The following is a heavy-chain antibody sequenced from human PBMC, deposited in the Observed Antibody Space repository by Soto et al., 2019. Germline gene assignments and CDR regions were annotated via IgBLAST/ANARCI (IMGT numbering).Heavy chain of an antibody. CDR1: GFTVSSNY. D-gene: IGHD6-13*01. Sequence: PGGSLRLSCAASGFTVSSNYMSWVRQAPGKGLEWVSVIYSGGSTYYADSVKGRFTISRDNSENTLYLQMNSLRAEDTAVYYCARAGAAAVTNYYYMDVWGKGTTVPVSS. J-gene: IGHJ6*03. CDR2: IYSGGST. CDR3: ARAGAAAVTNYYYMDV. V-gene: IGHV3-66*01.